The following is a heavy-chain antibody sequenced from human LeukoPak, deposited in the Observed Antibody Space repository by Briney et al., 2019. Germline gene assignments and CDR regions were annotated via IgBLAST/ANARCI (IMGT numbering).Heavy chain of an antibody. Sequence: PSETLSLTCAVYGGSFSGYYWSWIRQPPGKGLEWIGEINHSGSTNYNPSLKSRVTISVDTSKNQFSLKLSSVTAADTAVYYCARHNRGWYYYDSSGYRHFDYWGQGTLVTVSS. V-gene: IGHV4-34*01. CDR1: GGSFSGYY. D-gene: IGHD3-22*01. J-gene: IGHJ4*02. CDR2: INHSGST. CDR3: ARHNRGWYYYDSSGYRHFDY.